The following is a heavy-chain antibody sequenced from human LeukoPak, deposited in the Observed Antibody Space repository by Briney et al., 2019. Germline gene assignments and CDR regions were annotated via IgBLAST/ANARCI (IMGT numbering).Heavy chain of an antibody. J-gene: IGHJ4*02. CDR1: GGSISSGDYY. CDR2: IYYSGST. Sequence: PSETLSLTCAVSGGSISSGDYYWSWIRQPPGKGLEWIGYIYYSGSTYYNPSLKSRVTISVDTSKNQFSLKLSSVTAADTAVYYCARVRYNWNDRLFDYWGQGTLVTVSS. V-gene: IGHV4-30-4*08. D-gene: IGHD1-1*01. CDR3: ARVRYNWNDRLFDY.